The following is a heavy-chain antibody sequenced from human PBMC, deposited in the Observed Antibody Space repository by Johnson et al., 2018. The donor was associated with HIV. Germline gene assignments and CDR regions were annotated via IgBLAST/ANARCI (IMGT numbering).Heavy chain of an antibody. CDR1: GFSFSSYG. Sequence: VQLVESGGGVVQPGGSLRLSCAASGFSFSSYGMHWVRQAPGKGLEWVAFIRYDGSNKYYADSVKGRFTISRDNSTNTLYLQMNSLRAEDTAVYYCYTKGTVASSWGQGTMVTVSS. D-gene: IGHD6-19*01. V-gene: IGHV3-30*02. CDR3: YTKGTVASS. J-gene: IGHJ3*01. CDR2: IRYDGSNK.